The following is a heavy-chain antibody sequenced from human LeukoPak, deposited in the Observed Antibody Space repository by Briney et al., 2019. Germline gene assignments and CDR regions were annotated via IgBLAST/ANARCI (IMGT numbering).Heavy chain of an antibody. Sequence: SETLPLTCSVSGASINSYYWNWIRQPPGKGLEWIGNTYSSGSTNYNPSLKSRVTISLDTSKNQFSLKMSSVTAADTAVYYCAKDWELGSWGQGTLVTVSS. D-gene: IGHD1-26*01. CDR1: GASINSYY. CDR3: AKDWELGS. V-gene: IGHV4-59*01. J-gene: IGHJ5*02. CDR2: TYSSGST.